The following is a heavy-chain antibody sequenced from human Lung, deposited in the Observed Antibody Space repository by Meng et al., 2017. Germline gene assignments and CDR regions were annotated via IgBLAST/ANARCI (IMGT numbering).Heavy chain of an antibody. J-gene: IGHJ4*02. CDR2: IYHSGGT. D-gene: IGHD2-2*01. CDR3: ARGLGEAVVPRTMFDY. CDR1: GGSISSCNW. V-gene: IGHV4-4*03. Sequence: QVQLQESGPGRLKPPATLLLTCGVYGGSISSCNWWSWVRQPPGKGLEWIGEIYHSGGTKYNPSLKSRVTISVDKSKNQFSLKLSSVTAADTAVYYCARGLGEAVVPRTMFDYWGQGTLVTVSS.